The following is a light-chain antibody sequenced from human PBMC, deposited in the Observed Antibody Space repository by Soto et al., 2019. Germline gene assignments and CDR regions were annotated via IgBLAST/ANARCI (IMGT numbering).Light chain of an antibody. J-gene: IGLJ2*01. Sequence: QSALTQPPSVSGAPGQRVTISCTGSSSNIGAGYDVHWYQQFPGTTPKFLIYGNTNRPSGVPDRFSASKSGTSASLDITGLQAEDEAEYFCQSYDSSRTVVFGGGTKVTVL. V-gene: IGLV1-40*01. CDR1: SSNIGAGYD. CDR2: GNT. CDR3: QSYDSSRTVV.